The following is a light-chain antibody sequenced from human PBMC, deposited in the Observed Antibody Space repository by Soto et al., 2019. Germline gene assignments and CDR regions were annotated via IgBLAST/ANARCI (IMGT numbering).Light chain of an antibody. Sequence: QSALTQPASVSGSPGQSITISCTGTRRDVGGYNYVSWYQQYPGKSPKLLIYEVINRPSGVSNRFSGSKSGNTASLTISGLQAEDEADYYCSSYTSSSLYVFGTGTKVTVL. V-gene: IGLV2-14*01. CDR2: EVI. CDR1: RRDVGGYNY. J-gene: IGLJ1*01. CDR3: SSYTSSSLYV.